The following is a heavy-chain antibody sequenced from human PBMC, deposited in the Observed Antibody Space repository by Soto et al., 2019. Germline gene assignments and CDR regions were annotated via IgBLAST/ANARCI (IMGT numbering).Heavy chain of an antibody. CDR1: GFSLSTSGAA. V-gene: IGHV2-5*02. CDR3: AHRATMTILGLIIDNGIWFDP. Sequence: QINLIESGPTLVKPTQTLTLTCTFSGFSLSTSGAAVGWVRQPPGRALEWLALIYWDGDKRYNASLGNRLTITKDTSMSQVVLTLINVDSAGMSTYYCAHRATMTILGLIIDNGIWFDPWGQGTRVIVSS. D-gene: IGHD3-16*01. J-gene: IGHJ5*02. CDR2: IYWDGDK.